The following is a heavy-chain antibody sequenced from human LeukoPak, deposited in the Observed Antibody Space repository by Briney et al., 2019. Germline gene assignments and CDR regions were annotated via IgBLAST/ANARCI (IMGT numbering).Heavy chain of an antibody. V-gene: IGHV3-23*01. D-gene: IGHD6-19*01. CDR3: AKGISSGRYSSYFEY. Sequence: GGSLRLSCTASGFTFSSYAMIWVRQPPGKAPEWVSAIISSSGSTYYAASEKGRITISKDNYKNTLYLQLNSPSADVTALYCGAKGISSGRYSSYFEYWGEGNLGTVSS. J-gene: IGHJ4*03. CDR1: GFTFSSYA. CDR2: IISSSGST.